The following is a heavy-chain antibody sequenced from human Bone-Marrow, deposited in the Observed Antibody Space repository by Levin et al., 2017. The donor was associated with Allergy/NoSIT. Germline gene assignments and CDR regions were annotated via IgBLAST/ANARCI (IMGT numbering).Heavy chain of an antibody. CDR1: SGSIRSHY. Sequence: PSETLSLTCTVSSGSIRSHYWSWIRQPPGKGLEWIAYIYYNGDTNYNPSLRSRVTISVDTSKNEFSLRLSSVTAADTAVYYCAGEVRTSGYLTWFHPWGQGTLVTVSS. CDR2: IYYNGDT. CDR3: AGEVRTSGYLTWFHP. J-gene: IGHJ5*02. V-gene: IGHV4-59*11. D-gene: IGHD3-22*01.